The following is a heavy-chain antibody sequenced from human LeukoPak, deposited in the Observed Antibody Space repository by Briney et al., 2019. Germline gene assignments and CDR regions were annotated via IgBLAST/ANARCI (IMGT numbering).Heavy chain of an antibody. CDR3: ARGTRRDGYNLFDY. J-gene: IGHJ4*02. CDR1: GGSFSGYY. CDR2: SNHSGST. D-gene: IGHD5-12*01. Sequence: SETLSLTCAVYGGSFSGYYWSWIRQPPGKGLEWIGESNHSGSTNYNPSLKSRVTISVDTSKNQFSLKLSSVTAADTAVYYCARGTRRDGYNLFDYWGQGTLVTVSS. V-gene: IGHV4-34*01.